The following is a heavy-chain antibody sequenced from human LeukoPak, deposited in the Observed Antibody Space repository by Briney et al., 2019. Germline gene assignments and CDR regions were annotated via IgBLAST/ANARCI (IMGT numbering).Heavy chain of an antibody. Sequence: PGGSLRLSCAASGFTFSSYGMHWVRQAPGKGLEWVAVISYDGSNKYYADSVKGRFTISRDNSKNTLYLQMNSLRAEDTAVYYCAKDSTYYDVQGSPEKDLDYWGQGTLVTVSS. CDR2: ISYDGSNK. CDR1: GFTFSSYG. V-gene: IGHV3-30*18. J-gene: IGHJ4*02. D-gene: IGHD3-22*01. CDR3: AKDSTYYDVQGSPEKDLDY.